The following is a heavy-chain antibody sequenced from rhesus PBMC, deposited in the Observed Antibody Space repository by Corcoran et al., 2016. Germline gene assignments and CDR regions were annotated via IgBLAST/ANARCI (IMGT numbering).Heavy chain of an antibody. CDR1: GGSISGYF. D-gene: IGHD2-39*01. CDR3: ARSCTGGYCYADFDF. CDR2: IAGNNGKT. V-gene: IGHV4-165*02. Sequence: QVQLQESGPGLVKPSETLSLTCAVSGGSISGYFWNWIPQPPGKGLEWVAAIAGNNGKTNYKPSLSNRVTTSRDTSKNQFSLKLSSVAAADTAVYYCARSCTGGYCYADFDFWGQGVVVTVSS. J-gene: IGHJ4*01.